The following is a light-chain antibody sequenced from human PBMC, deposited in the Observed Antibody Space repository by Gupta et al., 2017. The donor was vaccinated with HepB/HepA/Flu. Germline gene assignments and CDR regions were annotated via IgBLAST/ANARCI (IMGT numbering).Light chain of an antibody. CDR2: DVS. CDR1: SSDVGGYNY. V-gene: IGLV2-11*01. J-gene: IGLJ1*01. CDR3: CADAGSDTYV. Sequence: SALTPPRSVSVSPGPSVTIPCTGPSSDVGGYNYVSWYQQHPGKAPKLMIYDVSKRPSGVTDRFSGSKSGNTASLTISGLQAEEEDDYYCCADAGSDTYVFGTGTKVTVL.